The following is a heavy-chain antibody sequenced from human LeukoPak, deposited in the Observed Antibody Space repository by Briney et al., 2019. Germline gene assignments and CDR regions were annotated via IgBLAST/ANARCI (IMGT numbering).Heavy chain of an antibody. CDR2: ITSSSTYI. D-gene: IGHD2-2*01. J-gene: IGHJ4*02. Sequence: GGSLRLSCTASGFTFSSYSINWVRQALGKGLEWVSSITSSSTYIDYADSVKGRFTISRDNAKNSLYLQMDSLRAEDTVVYYCARDPYCSSTNCFYYFDYWGQGTLVTVSS. V-gene: IGHV3-21*01. CDR1: GFTFSSYS. CDR3: ARDPYCSSTNCFYYFDY.